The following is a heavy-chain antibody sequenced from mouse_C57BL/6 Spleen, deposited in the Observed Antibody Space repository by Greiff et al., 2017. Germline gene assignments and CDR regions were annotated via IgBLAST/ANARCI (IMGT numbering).Heavy chain of an antibody. CDR2: IDPSDSYT. V-gene: IGHV1-59*01. CDR3: AKDYGSSCEYFDV. CDR1: GYTFTSYW. J-gene: IGHJ1*03. D-gene: IGHD1-1*01. Sequence: VQLQQPGAELVRPGTSVKLSCKASGYTFTSYWMHWVKQRPGQGLEWIGVIDPSDSYTNYNQKFKGKATLTVDTSSSTAYMQLSSLTSEDSAVYDGAKDYGSSCEYFDVWGTGTTVTVSS.